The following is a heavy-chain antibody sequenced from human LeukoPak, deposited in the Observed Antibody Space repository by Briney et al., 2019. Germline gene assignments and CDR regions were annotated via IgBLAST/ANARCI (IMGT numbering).Heavy chain of an antibody. Sequence: GGFLRLSCAASGFTFSSYAMSWVRQAPGKGLEWVSAISGSGGSTYYADSVKGRFTISRDNSKNTLYLQMNSLRAEDTAVYYCAKPNSSCYSSDAFDIWGQGTMVTVSS. J-gene: IGHJ3*02. CDR3: AKPNSSCYSSDAFDI. D-gene: IGHD6-13*01. CDR1: GFTFSSYA. CDR2: ISGSGGST. V-gene: IGHV3-23*01.